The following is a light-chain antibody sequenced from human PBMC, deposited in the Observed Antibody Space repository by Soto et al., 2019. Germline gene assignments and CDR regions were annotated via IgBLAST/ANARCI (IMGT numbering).Light chain of an antibody. J-gene: IGKJ2*01. CDR3: QQYGRSSMFT. CDR1: QSVSSNY. V-gene: IGKV3-20*01. Sequence: IVLTQSPGTLGLSPGDTATLSCRASQSVSSNYLAWYQQKPGQAPRLLIYGASRGAAGIPDRFSGGGSGTDFTLTISRLEPEDFAVYFWQQYGRSSMFTFGQGTKME. CDR2: GAS.